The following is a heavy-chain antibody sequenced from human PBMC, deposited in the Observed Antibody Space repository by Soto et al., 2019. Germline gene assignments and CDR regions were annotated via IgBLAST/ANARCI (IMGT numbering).Heavy chain of an antibody. J-gene: IGHJ6*02. V-gene: IGHV3-23*01. CDR3: ARDIYSYGSVGPPAF. CDR2: VSASGLNT. CDR1: GFTFSTYA. D-gene: IGHD5-18*01. Sequence: PGVSLRLSCAASGFTFSTYAMAWVRQAPGKGLEWVSGVSASGLNTDYADPVKGRFYISRDNSKNTVSLHMNSLRTEDTGVYFCARDIYSYGSVGPPAFWTQGTTVTVSS.